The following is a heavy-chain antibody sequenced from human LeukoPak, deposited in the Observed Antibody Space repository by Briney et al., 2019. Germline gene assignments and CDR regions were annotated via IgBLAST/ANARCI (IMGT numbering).Heavy chain of an antibody. CDR3: ARGGNRIAARMGVGYYYYMDV. D-gene: IGHD6-6*01. V-gene: IGHV1-2*02. J-gene: IGHJ6*03. CDR1: GYTFTGYY. CDR2: INPNSGGT. Sequence: GASVKVSCKASGYTFTGYYMHWVRQAPGQGLEWMGWINPNSGGTNYAQKFQGRVTMTRDTSISTAYMELSRLRSDDTAVYYCARGGNRIAARMGVGYYYYMDVWGKGTTVTVSS.